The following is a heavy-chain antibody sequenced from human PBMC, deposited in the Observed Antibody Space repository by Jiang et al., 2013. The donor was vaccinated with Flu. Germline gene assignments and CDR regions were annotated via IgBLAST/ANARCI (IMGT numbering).Heavy chain of an antibody. CDR1: GGTFSSYA. CDR2: IIPIFGTA. V-gene: IGHV1-69*01. Sequence: GAEVKKPGSSVKVSCKASGGTFSSYAISWVRQAPGQGLEWMGGIIPIFGTANYAQKFQGRVTITADESTSTAYMELSSLRSEDTAVYYCAMTVNCGGDCYSQYFQHWGQGTLVTVSS. J-gene: IGHJ1*01. D-gene: IGHD2-21*02. CDR3: AMTVNCGGDCYSQYFQH.